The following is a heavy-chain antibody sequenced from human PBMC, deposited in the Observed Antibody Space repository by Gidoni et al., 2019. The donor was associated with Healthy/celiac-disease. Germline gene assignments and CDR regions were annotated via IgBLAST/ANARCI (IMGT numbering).Heavy chain of an antibody. CDR1: GFTFSSYS. CDR3: ARDGEVMTTVMYYYYYGMDV. V-gene: IGHV3-48*02. CDR2: ISSSSSTI. J-gene: IGHJ6*02. Sequence: SCAASGFTFSSYSMNWVRQAPGKGLEWVSYISSSSSTIYYADSVKGRFTISRDNAKNSLYLQMNSLRDEDTAVYYCARDGEVMTTVMYYYYYGMDVWGQGTTVTVSS. D-gene: IGHD4-17*01.